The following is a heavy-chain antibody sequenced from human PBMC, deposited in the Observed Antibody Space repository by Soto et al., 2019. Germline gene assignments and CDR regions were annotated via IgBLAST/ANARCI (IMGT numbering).Heavy chain of an antibody. CDR1: GFTFPSYV. CDR2: ISSSGGDA. V-gene: IGHV3-23*01. CDR3: ARAGGYYYFGMDV. J-gene: IGHJ6*02. D-gene: IGHD3-10*01. Sequence: GGSLRLSCAASGFTFPSYVINWVRQAPGKGLEWVSGISSSGGDAGYADSLKGRFTISRDDAKNTVYLQINSLRAEDTAVYYWARAGGYYYFGMDVGGQGPTVPASS.